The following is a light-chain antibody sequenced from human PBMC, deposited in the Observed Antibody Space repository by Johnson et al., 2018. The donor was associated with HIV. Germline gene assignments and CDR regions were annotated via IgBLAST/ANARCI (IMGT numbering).Light chain of an antibody. V-gene: IGLV1-51*02. CDR1: SSNIGNNY. J-gene: IGLJ1*01. CDR3: GTWDSSLSAGV. Sequence: QSVLTQPPSVSAAPGQKVTISCSGSSSNIGNNYVSWYQQLPGTAPKLLIYENNKRPSGIPDRFSCSKSGTSATLGITGLQTGDEADYYCGTWDSSLSAGVVGAGTKVTGL. CDR2: ENN.